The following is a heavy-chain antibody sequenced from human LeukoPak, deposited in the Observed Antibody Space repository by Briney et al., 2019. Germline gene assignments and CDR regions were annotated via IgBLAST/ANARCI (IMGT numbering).Heavy chain of an antibody. CDR2: INHSGST. J-gene: IGHJ4*02. CDR3: ASRKDDYGDIDC. V-gene: IGHV4-34*01. CDR1: GGSFSGYY. D-gene: IGHD4/OR15-4a*01. Sequence: SETLSLTCAVYGGSFSGYYWSWIRQPPGKGLEWIGEINHSGSTGYNPSLKSRVTISVDKSKNQFSLKLTSVTAADTAVYYCASRKDDYGDIDCWGQGTLVTVSS.